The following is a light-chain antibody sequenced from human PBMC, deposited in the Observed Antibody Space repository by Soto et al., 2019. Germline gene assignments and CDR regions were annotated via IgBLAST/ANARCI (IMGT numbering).Light chain of an antibody. Sequence: DIVLTQSPATLSLSPGERATLSCRASQSVSRDFAWYQQKPGQAPRLLIYDASNRATGIPARFSGSGSGTDFTLNITSLPPEDFAVYYCQHRHNFGPGTKVDFK. CDR3: QHRHN. CDR2: DAS. V-gene: IGKV3-11*01. J-gene: IGKJ3*01. CDR1: QSVSRD.